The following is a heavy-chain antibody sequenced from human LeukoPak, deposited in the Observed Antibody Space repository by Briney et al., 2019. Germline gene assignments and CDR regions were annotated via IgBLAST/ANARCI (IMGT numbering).Heavy chain of an antibody. CDR2: IWYDGSNK. Sequence: GGSLRLSCAASGFTFSSYGMHGVRQAPGKGLEWVAVIWYDGSNKYYADSVKGRFTISRDNSKNTLYLQMNSLRAEDTAVYYCAKDRVVAATLGYFDYWGQGTLVTVSS. CDR1: GFTFSSYG. V-gene: IGHV3-33*06. CDR3: AKDRVVAATLGYFDY. J-gene: IGHJ4*02. D-gene: IGHD2-15*01.